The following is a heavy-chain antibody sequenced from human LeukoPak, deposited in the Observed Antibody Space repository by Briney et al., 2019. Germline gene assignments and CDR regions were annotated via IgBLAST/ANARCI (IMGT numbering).Heavy chain of an antibody. Sequence: GASVKVSCKASGYTFTSYDINWVRQATGQGLEWMGWMNPNSGSTGYAQKFQGRVTITRNTSISTAYMELSGLRSEDTAVYYCARSRRGYYDLFTGYSPGALDIWGQGTMVTVSS. CDR3: ARSRRGYYDLFTGYSPGALDI. CDR1: GYTFTSYD. CDR2: MNPNSGST. D-gene: IGHD3-9*01. J-gene: IGHJ3*02. V-gene: IGHV1-8*03.